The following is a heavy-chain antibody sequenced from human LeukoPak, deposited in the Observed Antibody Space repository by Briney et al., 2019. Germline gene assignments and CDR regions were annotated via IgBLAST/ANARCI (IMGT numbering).Heavy chain of an antibody. CDR3: GRRLGGYCGTSSCLGGDY. CDR2: IFHSGTT. D-gene: IGHD2-2*01. Sequence: SETLSLSCAVSGYASSSGYYWGWIRQPPGQELEWIGSIFHSGTTYYTPYLKSRVTLSVDTWKTQFCLQLSSVTAADTGVYYCGRRLGGYCGTSSCLGGDYWGQGTLVTVSS. V-gene: IGHV4-38-2*01. J-gene: IGHJ4*02. CDR1: GYASSSGYY.